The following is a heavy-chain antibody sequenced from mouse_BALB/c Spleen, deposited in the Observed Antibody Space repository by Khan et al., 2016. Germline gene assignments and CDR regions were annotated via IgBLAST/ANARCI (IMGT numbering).Heavy chain of an antibody. CDR3: ARQNYFDY. Sequence: QIQLVQSGPELKKPGETVKISCKASGYTFTDYSMHWVKQAPGKGLKWMGWINTETGEPTYADDFKGRFAFSLETSASTAYLQINNLKNADTATXFSARQNYFDYWGQGTTRTVSS. V-gene: IGHV9-2-1*01. CDR2: INTETGEP. CDR1: GYTFTDYS. J-gene: IGHJ2*01.